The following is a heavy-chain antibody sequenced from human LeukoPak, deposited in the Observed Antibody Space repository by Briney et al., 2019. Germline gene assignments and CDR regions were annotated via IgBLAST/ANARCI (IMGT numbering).Heavy chain of an antibody. D-gene: IGHD3-16*01. Sequence: TLSLTCTASGGPVSSGGYYWNWIRQHPGKGLESIGCIYYSGSTYYNPSLKSRVTISVDTSKNQFSLKLNSVTAADTAVYYCARSAPFYGTRYWGQGTLVTVSS. CDR1: GGPVSSGGYY. V-gene: IGHV4-31*03. CDR3: ARSAPFYGTRY. CDR2: IYYSGST. J-gene: IGHJ4*02.